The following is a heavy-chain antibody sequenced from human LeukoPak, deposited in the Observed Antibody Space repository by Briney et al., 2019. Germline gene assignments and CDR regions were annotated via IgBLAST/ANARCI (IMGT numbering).Heavy chain of an antibody. Sequence: SETLSLTCAVYGGSFSGYYWSWIRQPPGKGLEWIGEINHSGSTNYNPSLKSRVTISVDTSKNQFSLKLSSVTAADTAVYYCARVVPAVRYMDVWGKRTTVTVSS. CDR2: INHSGST. CDR3: ARVVPAVRYMDV. V-gene: IGHV4-34*01. CDR1: GGSFSGYY. J-gene: IGHJ6*03. D-gene: IGHD2-2*01.